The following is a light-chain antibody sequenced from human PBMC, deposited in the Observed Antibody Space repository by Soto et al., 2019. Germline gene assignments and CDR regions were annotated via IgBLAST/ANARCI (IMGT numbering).Light chain of an antibody. CDR3: KQYNVWPLT. CDR2: VAS. Sequence: EIVMTQSPATLSVSPGERATLSCRASQSVSSNLAWYQQKPGQTPKLLIYVASTRATGIPARFSGSGSGTEFTLIIGSLQSEDFAVYYCKQYNVWPLTFGGGTKVEFK. CDR1: QSVSSN. V-gene: IGKV3-15*01. J-gene: IGKJ4*01.